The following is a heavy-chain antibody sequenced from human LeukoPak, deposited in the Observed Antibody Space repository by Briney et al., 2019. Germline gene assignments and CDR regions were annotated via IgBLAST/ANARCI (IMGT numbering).Heavy chain of an antibody. Sequence: SETLSLTCTVSGGSISGYHWSWIRQPPGKGLEWIGHIYYTGSTNYNPSFKSRLIMSVDTSKNQYSLKLSSVTAADTAVYYCARGHGGYCSSTSCQHYYYYYYMDVWGKGTTVTVSS. J-gene: IGHJ6*03. CDR2: IYYTGST. V-gene: IGHV4-59*12. CDR3: ARGHGGYCSSTSCQHYYYYYYMDV. D-gene: IGHD2-2*01. CDR1: GGSISGYH.